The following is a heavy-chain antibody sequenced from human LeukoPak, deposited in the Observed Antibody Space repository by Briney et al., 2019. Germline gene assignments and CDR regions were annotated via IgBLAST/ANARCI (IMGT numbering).Heavy chain of an antibody. D-gene: IGHD1-26*01. V-gene: IGHV4-59*01. CDR3: ARYIVSYPHDAFDI. Sequence: SETLSLTCTVPGGSISSYYWSWIRQPPGKGLEWIGYIYYSGSTSYNPSLKSRVTISVHTSKKQFSLKLSSVTAADTAFYYCARYIVSYPHDAFDIWGQGTMVTVSS. CDR2: IYYSGST. J-gene: IGHJ3*02. CDR1: GGSISSYY.